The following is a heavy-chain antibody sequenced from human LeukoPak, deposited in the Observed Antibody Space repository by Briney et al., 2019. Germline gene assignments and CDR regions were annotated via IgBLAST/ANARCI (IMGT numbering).Heavy chain of an antibody. CDR2: IIPIFGTA. CDR1: GGTFSSYA. CDR3: ARDLGPGSPPGY. Sequence: SVKVSCKASGGTFSSYAISWVRQAPGQGLEWMGGIIPIFGTANYAQKFQGRVTITTDESTSTAYMELSSLRSEDTAVYYCARDLGPGSPPGYWGQGTLVTVSS. J-gene: IGHJ4*02. V-gene: IGHV1-69*05.